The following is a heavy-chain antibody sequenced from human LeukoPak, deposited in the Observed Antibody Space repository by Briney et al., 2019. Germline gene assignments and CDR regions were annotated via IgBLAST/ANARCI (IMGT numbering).Heavy chain of an antibody. V-gene: IGHV4-4*07. CDR2: IHTSGTT. J-gene: IGHJ3*02. D-gene: IGHD1-26*01. CDR3: ARQRAYSGSPAPFDI. CDR1: GGSISRYY. Sequence: PSETLSLTCTVSGGSISRYYWSWIRPPAGKGRAWVGRIHTSGTTNYTPSLTSRVTMSVDSSNNHSPLKLTSVTAEDTVVYYCARQRAYSGSPAPFDIWGQGTMVTVSS.